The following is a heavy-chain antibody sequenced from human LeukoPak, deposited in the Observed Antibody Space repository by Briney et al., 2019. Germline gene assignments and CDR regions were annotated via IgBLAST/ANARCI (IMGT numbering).Heavy chain of an antibody. CDR1: GFTFSDYS. V-gene: IGHV3-21*01. CDR3: ARGGWKDYCDY. D-gene: IGHD1-1*01. J-gene: IGHJ4*02. Sequence: GGSLRLSCAASGFTFSDYSMNWVRQAPGKGLEWVSSISRTSGYIYYADSMKGRFTISRDNAKNSLYLQMNSLRAEDTAVYYCARGGWKDYCDYWGQGTLVTVSS. CDR2: ISRTSGYI.